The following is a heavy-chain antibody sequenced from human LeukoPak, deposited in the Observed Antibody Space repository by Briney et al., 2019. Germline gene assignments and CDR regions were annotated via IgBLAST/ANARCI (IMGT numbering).Heavy chain of an antibody. Sequence: PGTSLRLSCVTSGLTFTNHGFHWLRQAAGKGLEWVAFVRNDGFDTYHSNSVKGRFSISRDDSRNTVYLQMNSLTAEDTALYYWARDRGKDYFGDWGQGTQVTVSS. J-gene: IGHJ4*02. V-gene: IGHV3-33*01. D-gene: IGHD4-23*01. CDR1: GLTFTNHG. CDR3: ARDRGKDYFGD. CDR2: VRNDGFDT.